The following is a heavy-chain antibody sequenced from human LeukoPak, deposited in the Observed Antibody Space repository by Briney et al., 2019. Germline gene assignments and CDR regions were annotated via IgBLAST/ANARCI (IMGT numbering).Heavy chain of an antibody. CDR1: GYSFTSYW. CDR2: IYPGDSDT. V-gene: IGHV5-51*01. D-gene: IGHD6-19*01. Sequence: GESLKISCKGSGYSFTSYWIGWVRQMPGKGLEWMGIIYPGDSDTRYSPSFQGQFTISADKSITTAYLQWSSLKASDTAMYYCARPQAVAGFYYYYGMDVWGKGTTVTVSS. CDR3: ARPQAVAGFYYYYGMDV. J-gene: IGHJ6*04.